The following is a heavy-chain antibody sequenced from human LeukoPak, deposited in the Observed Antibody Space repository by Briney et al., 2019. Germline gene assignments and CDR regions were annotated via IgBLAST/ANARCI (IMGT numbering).Heavy chain of an antibody. CDR1: GFTFSSYA. V-gene: IGHV3-30-3*01. D-gene: IGHD4-17*01. CDR2: ISYDGSNK. J-gene: IGHJ4*02. Sequence: GGSLRLSCAASGFTFSSYAMHWVRQAPGKGLEWVAVISYDGSNKYYADSVKGRFTISRDNSKNTLYLQMNSLRAEDTAVYYCAKDLVYGANCFFESWGQGTLVTVSS. CDR3: AKDLVYGANCFFES.